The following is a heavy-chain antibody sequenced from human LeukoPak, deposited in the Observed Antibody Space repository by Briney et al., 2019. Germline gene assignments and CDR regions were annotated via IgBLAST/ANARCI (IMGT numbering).Heavy chain of an antibody. CDR3: ARVHGSHAFDI. D-gene: IGHD3-10*01. CDR2: INHSGST. V-gene: IGHV4-39*07. CDR1: GGSISSSSYY. J-gene: IGHJ3*02. Sequence: SETLSLTCTVSGGSISSSSYYWGWIRQPPGKGLEWIGEINHSGSTNYNPSLKSRVTISVDTSKNQFSLKLSSVTAADTAVYYCARVHGSHAFDIWGQGTMVTVSS.